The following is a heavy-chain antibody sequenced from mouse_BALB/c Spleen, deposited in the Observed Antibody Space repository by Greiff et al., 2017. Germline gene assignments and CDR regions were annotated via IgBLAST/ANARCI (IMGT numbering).Heavy chain of an antibody. CDR2: ISYSGST. J-gene: IGHJ2*01. V-gene: IGHV3-2*02. Sequence: VQLKESGPGLVKPSQSLSLTCTVTGYSITSDYAWNWIRQFPGNKLEWMGYISYSGSTSYNPSLKSRISITRDTSKNQFFLQLNSVTTEDTATYYCARYNYGYYFDYWGQGTTLTVSS. D-gene: IGHD1-2*01. CDR3: ARYNYGYYFDY. CDR1: GYSITSDYA.